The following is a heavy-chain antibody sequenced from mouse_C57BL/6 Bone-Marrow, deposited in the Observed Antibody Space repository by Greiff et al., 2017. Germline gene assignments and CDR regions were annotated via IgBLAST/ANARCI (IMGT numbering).Heavy chain of an antibody. CDR2: IYPGDGDT. V-gene: IGHV1-82*01. CDR1: GYAFSSSW. D-gene: IGHD2-12*01. Sequence: VQLQQSGPELVKPGASVKISCKASGYAFSSSWMNWVKQRPGKGLEWIGRIYPGDGDTNYNGKFKGKATLTADKSSSTAYMQLSSLTSEDSAVYFCANDFAYWGQGTLVTVSA. J-gene: IGHJ3*01. CDR3: ANDFAY.